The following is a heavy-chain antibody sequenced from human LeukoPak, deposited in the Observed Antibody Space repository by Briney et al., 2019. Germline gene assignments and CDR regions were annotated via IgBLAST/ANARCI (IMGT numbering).Heavy chain of an antibody. Sequence: SGPTLGNPTPPLTLTCTFSGFSLSTSGVGMGWIRQPPGKALEWLALIFWDDDKRYIPSLKSRPTITKDTSKNQVVLTMTNMDPVDTATYYCAHRRIALWALDIWGQGTMVTVSS. V-gene: IGHV2-5*02. D-gene: IGHD6-13*01. CDR2: IFWDDDK. J-gene: IGHJ3*02. CDR3: AHRRIALWALDI. CDR1: GFSLSTSGVG.